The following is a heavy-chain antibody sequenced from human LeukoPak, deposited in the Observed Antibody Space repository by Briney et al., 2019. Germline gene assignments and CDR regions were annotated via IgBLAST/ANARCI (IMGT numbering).Heavy chain of an antibody. CDR1: GFTFSSYA. CDR2: ISYDGSNK. D-gene: IGHD6-13*01. Sequence: PGGSLRLSCAASGFTFSSYAMHWVRQAPGKGLEWVAVISYDGSNKYYADSVKGRFTISRDNSKNTLYLQMNSLRAEDTAVYYCARDPGVAAAGVYYYYYGMDVWGQGTTVTVSS. J-gene: IGHJ6*02. V-gene: IGHV3-30-3*01. CDR3: ARDPGVAAAGVYYYYYGMDV.